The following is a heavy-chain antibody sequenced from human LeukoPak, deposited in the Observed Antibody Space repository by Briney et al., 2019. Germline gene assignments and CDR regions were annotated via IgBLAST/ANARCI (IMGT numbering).Heavy chain of an antibody. CDR1: GFTFSSNS. D-gene: IGHD6-6*01. Sequence: KSGGSLRLSCAASGFTFSSNSMNWVRQPPGKGLEWVSSIDSSGRDTYYAGSVKGRFTISRDNAKNSLYLQMNSLRAEDTAVYYCARELAARQDLDYRGQGTLVTVSS. J-gene: IGHJ4*02. V-gene: IGHV3-21*01. CDR3: ARELAARQDLDY. CDR2: IDSSGRDT.